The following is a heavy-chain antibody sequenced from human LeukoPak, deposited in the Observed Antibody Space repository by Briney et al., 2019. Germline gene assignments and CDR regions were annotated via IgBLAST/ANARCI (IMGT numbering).Heavy chain of an antibody. V-gene: IGHV3-21*01. J-gene: IGHJ4*02. CDR2: ISSSSSYI. CDR1: GFTFSSYS. Sequence: GGSLRLSCAASGFTFSSYSMNWVRQAPGKGLEWVSSISSSSSYIHYADSVKGRFTISRDNAKNSLYLQMNSLRAEDTAVYYCARDLVGSQGKWGQGTLVTVSS. CDR3: ARDLVGSQGK. D-gene: IGHD3-10*01.